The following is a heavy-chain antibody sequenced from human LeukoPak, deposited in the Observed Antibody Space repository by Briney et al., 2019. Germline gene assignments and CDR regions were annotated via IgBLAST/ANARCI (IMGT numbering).Heavy chain of an antibody. V-gene: IGHV4-31*03. J-gene: IGHJ3*02. CDR1: GGSISGAGYY. Sequence: SETLSHTCTVSGGSISGAGYYCSWISHHPGKGLEYIGYIYYSVTTNYNPSVTSRVTISVDTSNNQFSLKLSSVTAADTAVYYCALVYCSSTRCYIGAFDSWGQGTMVTVSS. CDR3: ALVYCSSTRCYIGAFDS. D-gene: IGHD2-2*02. CDR2: IYYSVTT.